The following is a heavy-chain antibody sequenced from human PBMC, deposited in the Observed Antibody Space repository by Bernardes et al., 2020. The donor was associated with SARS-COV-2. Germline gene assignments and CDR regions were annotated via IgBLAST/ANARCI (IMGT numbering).Heavy chain of an antibody. D-gene: IGHD2-15*01. Sequence: GGSLRLSCAASGFTFSNAWMSWVRQAPGKGLEWVSHISSSSNTIYYADSVKGRFTISRDNGKSSLYLQMNNLRDEDTAVYYCARDSGRGGSCDYWGQGTLVTVSS. CDR3: ARDSGRGGSCDY. CDR1: GFTFSNAW. V-gene: IGHV3-48*02. J-gene: IGHJ4*02. CDR2: ISSSSNTI.